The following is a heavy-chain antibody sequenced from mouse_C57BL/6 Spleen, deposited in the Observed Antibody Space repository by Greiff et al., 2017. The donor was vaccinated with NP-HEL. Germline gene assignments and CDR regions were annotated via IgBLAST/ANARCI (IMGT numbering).Heavy chain of an antibody. D-gene: IGHD4-1*01. CDR2: ISYSGST. CDR1: GYSITSGYD. CDR3: AREGTGIAMDY. Sequence: EVHLVESGPGMVKPSQSLSLTCTVTGYSITSGYDWHWIRHFPGNKLEWMGYISYSGSTNYNPSLKSRISITHDTSKNHFFLKLNSVTTEDTATYYCAREGTGIAMDYWGQGTSVTVSS. J-gene: IGHJ4*01. V-gene: IGHV3-1*01.